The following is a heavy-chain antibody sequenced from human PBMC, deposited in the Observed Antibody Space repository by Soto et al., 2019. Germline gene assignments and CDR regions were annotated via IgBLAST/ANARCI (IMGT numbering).Heavy chain of an antibody. CDR3: ARVRARFDP. J-gene: IGHJ5*02. Sequence: SETLSLTCAVYGGSFSGYYWSWIRQPPGKGLEWIGEINHSGSTNYNPSLKSRVTISVDTSKNQFSLKLSSVTAADTAVYYCARVRARFDPWGQGTLVTVSS. CDR2: INHSGST. V-gene: IGHV4-34*01. CDR1: GGSFSGYY.